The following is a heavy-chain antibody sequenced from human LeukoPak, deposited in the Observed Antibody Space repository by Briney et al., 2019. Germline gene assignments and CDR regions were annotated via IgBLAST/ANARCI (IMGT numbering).Heavy chain of an antibody. J-gene: IGHJ4*02. Sequence: GGSLRLSCAASGFTFSDHYLDWVRQAPGKGLEWGGRRRSKTNRYTPQYAASVKGRFTISRDDSKNPLYLQMNSLKTEDTAVYYCTRAGGTVELYWGQGTLVTVSS. V-gene: IGHV3-72*01. CDR1: GFTFSDHY. CDR2: RRSKTNRYTP. CDR3: TRAGGTVELY. D-gene: IGHD1-7*01.